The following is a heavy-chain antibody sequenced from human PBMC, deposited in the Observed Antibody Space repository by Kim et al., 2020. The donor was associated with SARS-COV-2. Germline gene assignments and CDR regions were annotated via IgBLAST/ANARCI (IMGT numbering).Heavy chain of an antibody. D-gene: IGHD2-15*01. CDR1: GFYFSGSA. V-gene: IGHV3-73*01. CDR2: IRSERNAYAT. CDR3: SRQDDVVVVGGGVENYYDYYGMDV. J-gene: IGHJ6*02. Sequence: GGSLRLSCAASGFYFSGSAINWVRQAPGKGLEWVGRIRSERNAYATTYGASLEGRFTMSRRDSKNTAYLQMNSLTTEDTAVYYCSRQDDVVVVGGGVENYYDYYGMDVWGQGTTVIVSS.